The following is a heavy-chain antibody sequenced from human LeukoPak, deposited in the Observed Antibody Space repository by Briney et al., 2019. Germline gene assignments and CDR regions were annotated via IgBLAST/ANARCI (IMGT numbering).Heavy chain of an antibody. Sequence: GGSLRLSCGASGFSFSTYGMHWVRQAPGKGLEWVAVIWYDGSNKYYADSVKGRFTISRDNSKNTLYLQMNSLRAEDTAVYYCAKDPQLTCGGPDYWGQGTLVTVSS. CDR3: AKDPQLTCGGPDY. CDR1: GFSFSTYG. V-gene: IGHV3-33*06. CDR2: IWYDGSNK. D-gene: IGHD4-23*01. J-gene: IGHJ4*02.